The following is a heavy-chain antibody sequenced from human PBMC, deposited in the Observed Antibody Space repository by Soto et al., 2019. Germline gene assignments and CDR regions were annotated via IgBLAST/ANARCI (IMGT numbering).Heavy chain of an antibody. V-gene: IGHV3-23*01. Sequence: GGSLRLSCAASGFFFSNDAMSWVRQAPGKGLEWVSGISGSGSSTYYADSVKGRFTISRDSSKNTLYVQMNSPRAEDRAVYYCAREPESSVGYGMDVWCQGTTVTVSS. CDR3: AREPESSVGYGMDV. CDR1: GFFFSNDA. J-gene: IGHJ6*02. CDR2: ISGSGSST. D-gene: IGHD3-22*01.